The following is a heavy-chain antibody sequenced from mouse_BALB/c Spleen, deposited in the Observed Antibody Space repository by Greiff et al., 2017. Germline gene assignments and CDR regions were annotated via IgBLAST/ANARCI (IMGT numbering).Heavy chain of an antibody. J-gene: IGHJ3*01. CDR1: GYTFSSYW. Sequence: QVQLQQSGAELMKPGASVKISCKATGYTFSSYWIEWVKQRPGHGLEWIGEILPGSGSTNYNEKFKGKATFTADTSSNTAYMQLSSLTSEDSAVYYCARGENQGIFAYWGQGTLVTVAA. CDR2: ILPGSGST. CDR3: ARGENQGIFAY. V-gene: IGHV1-9*01.